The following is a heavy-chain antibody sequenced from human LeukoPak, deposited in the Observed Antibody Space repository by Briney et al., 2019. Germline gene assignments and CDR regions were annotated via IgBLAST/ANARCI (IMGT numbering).Heavy chain of an antibody. CDR3: AREGGSGGSAYYFDY. V-gene: IGHV4-59*01. CDR1: GGSISSYY. CDR2: IYYSGST. Sequence: SETLSLNCTVSGGSISSYYWSWIRQPPGKGLEWIGYIYYSGSTNYNPSLKSRVTISVDTSKNQFSRKLSSVTAADTAVCYCAREGGSGGSAYYFDYWGQGTLVTVSS. J-gene: IGHJ4*02. D-gene: IGHD2-15*01.